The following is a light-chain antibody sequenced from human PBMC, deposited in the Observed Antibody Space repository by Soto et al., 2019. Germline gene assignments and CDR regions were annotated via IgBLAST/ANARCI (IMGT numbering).Light chain of an antibody. CDR1: QAISNY. CDR2: DAS. Sequence: DIKMTHSPSSLSASVGDRFTIISQAIQAISNYLNWYQQKPGKAPKLLIYDASNLETGVPSRFSGSGSGTDFTFTISSLQPEDIATYYCQQYDNLPFTFGPGTKVDIK. CDR3: QQYDNLPFT. J-gene: IGKJ3*01. V-gene: IGKV1-33*01.